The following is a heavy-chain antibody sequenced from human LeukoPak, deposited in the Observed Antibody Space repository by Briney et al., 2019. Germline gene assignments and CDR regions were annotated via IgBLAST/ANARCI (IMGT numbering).Heavy chain of an antibody. J-gene: IGHJ4*02. Sequence: PGGSLRLSCAASGFSFSSYEMNWVRQAPGKGLEWISYISASGTLKHYADSVEGRFTISRDNAKNSLFLQMNSLRAEDTAVYYCARHPLDYWGQGTLVTVSS. CDR2: ISASGTLK. V-gene: IGHV3-48*03. CDR3: ARHPLDY. CDR1: GFSFSSYE.